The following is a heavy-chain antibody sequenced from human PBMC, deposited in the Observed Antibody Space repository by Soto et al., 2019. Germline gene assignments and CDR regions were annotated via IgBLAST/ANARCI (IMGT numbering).Heavy chain of an antibody. J-gene: IGHJ6*02. D-gene: IGHD2-15*01. CDR2: ISGKNGNT. V-gene: IGHV1-18*04. CDR1: GYTFISHG. Sequence: QVQLVQSGVEVKKPGASVKVSCKASGYTFISHGISWVRQAPGQGLEWMGWISGKNGNTNYAQKLQGRVTLTTDTITSTAYRELRSLRSDDTAVYYCARVSSSIVVVPDYGMDVWGQVTTVTVSS. CDR3: ARVSSSIVVVPDYGMDV.